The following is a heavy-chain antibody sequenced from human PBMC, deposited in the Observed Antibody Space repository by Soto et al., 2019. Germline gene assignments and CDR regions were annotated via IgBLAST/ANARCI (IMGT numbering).Heavy chain of an antibody. CDR2: ISWNNGNI. J-gene: IGHJ3*01. CDR3: AKDILLGNSGSYPDAFDV. V-gene: IGHV3-9*01. D-gene: IGHD1-26*01. CDR1: GFTFDQHA. Sequence: EVQLVESGGGLAQPGRSLRLSCAASGFTFDQHAMHWVRQAPGKGLEWVSGISWNNGNIGYAASVKGLFTISRDNAKNSLYLQMERLRTEDTALYYCAKDILLGNSGSYPDAFDVWGQGTMVTVSS.